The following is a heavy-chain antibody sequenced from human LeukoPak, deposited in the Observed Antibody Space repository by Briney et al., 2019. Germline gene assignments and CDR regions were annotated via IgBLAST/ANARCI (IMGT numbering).Heavy chain of an antibody. CDR1: GGTFISYA. J-gene: IGHJ4*02. CDR3: ARDCCSSTSCFHH. D-gene: IGHD2-2*01. V-gene: IGHV1-69*13. Sequence: SVKVSCKASGGTFISYAISWVREAPGQGLEWMGGIIPIFGTANYAQKFEGRVTITADESTSTAYMELSSLRSEDTAVYYCARDCCSSTSCFHHWGQGTLVTVSS. CDR2: IIPIFGTA.